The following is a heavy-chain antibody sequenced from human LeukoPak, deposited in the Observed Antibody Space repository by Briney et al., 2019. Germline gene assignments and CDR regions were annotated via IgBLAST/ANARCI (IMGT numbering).Heavy chain of an antibody. D-gene: IGHD3-3*01. CDR3: AKDPNPFYDFWSGYK. Sequence: SGGSLRLSCAASGFTFAGHTMTWLRQAPGKGLEWVSIIGGRDDRTYYADSVEGRFTISRDNSKNILYLQMSSLRAEDTAVYYCAKDPNPFYDFWSGYKWGQGTVVTVSS. CDR2: IGGRDDRT. V-gene: IGHV3-23*01. J-gene: IGHJ4*02. CDR1: GFTFAGHT.